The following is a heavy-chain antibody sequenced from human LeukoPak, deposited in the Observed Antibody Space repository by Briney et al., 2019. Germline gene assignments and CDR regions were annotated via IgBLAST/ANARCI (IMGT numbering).Heavy chain of an antibody. Sequence: PGGSLRLSCAASGFTFLSYGMHWVRQAPGKGLEWVAFIRYDGSNKYYADSVKGRFTISRDNSKNTLYLQMNSLRAEDTAVYYCARVGYDILTGYSLYYYYYYMDVWGKGTTVTISS. CDR2: IRYDGSNK. CDR3: ARVGYDILTGYSLYYYYYYMDV. CDR1: GFTFLSYG. D-gene: IGHD3-9*01. V-gene: IGHV3-30*02. J-gene: IGHJ6*03.